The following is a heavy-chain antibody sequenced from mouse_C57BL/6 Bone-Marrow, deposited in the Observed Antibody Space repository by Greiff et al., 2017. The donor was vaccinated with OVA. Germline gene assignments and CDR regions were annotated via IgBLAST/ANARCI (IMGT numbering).Heavy chain of an antibody. J-gene: IGHJ2*01. Sequence: VQLQQSGAELVRPGTSVKLSCKASGYTFTSYWMHWVKQRPGQGLEWIGVIDPSDSYTNYNQKFKGKATLTVDTSSSTAYMQLSSLTSEDSAVYYCARIVVDLDYWGQGTTLTVSS. D-gene: IGHD1-1*01. V-gene: IGHV1-59*01. CDR1: GYTFTSYW. CDR2: IDPSDSYT. CDR3: ARIVVDLDY.